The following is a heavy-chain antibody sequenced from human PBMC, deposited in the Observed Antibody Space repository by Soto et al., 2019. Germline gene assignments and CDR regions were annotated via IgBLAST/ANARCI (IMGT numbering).Heavy chain of an antibody. CDR2: IKQDGSEK. J-gene: IGHJ3*02. Sequence: EVQLVESGGGLVQPGGSLRLSCAASGFTFSSYWMSWVRQAPGKGLEWVANIKQDGSEKYYVDSVKGRFTISRDNAKNSLYLQMNSLRAEDTAVYYYARDEWQYKWNDVRAFDIWGQGTMVTVSS. D-gene: IGHD1-1*01. V-gene: IGHV3-7*01. CDR3: ARDEWQYKWNDVRAFDI. CDR1: GFTFSSYW.